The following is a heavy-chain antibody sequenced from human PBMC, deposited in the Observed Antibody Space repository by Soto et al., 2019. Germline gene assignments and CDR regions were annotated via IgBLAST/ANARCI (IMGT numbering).Heavy chain of an antibody. V-gene: IGHV1-8*01. CDR3: ARGEAATP. J-gene: IGHJ5*02. CDR2: MNPNSGYA. Sequence: ASVKVSCKASGYTFTNYDINWVRQATGQGLEWMGWMNPNSGYAAYAQKFQGRVTMTRSTSTSTAYMELSSLRSDDTAVYYCARGEAATPWGQGTLVTVSS. CDR1: GYTFTNYD. D-gene: IGHD2-15*01.